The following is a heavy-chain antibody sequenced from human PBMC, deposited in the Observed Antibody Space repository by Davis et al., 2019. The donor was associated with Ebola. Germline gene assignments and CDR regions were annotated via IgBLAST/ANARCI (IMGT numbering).Heavy chain of an antibody. CDR2: IFYSGNT. CDR3: ARVVDCSTTNCYRKPGTKYFDL. Sequence: MPSETLSLTCTVSGGSISSRDYYWSWIRQHPGKALDWIGNIFYSGNTDFNPSLKSRVSISIDRSKNQFSLNLNSVTAADTAVYYCARVVDCSTTNCYRKPGTKYFDLWGRGILVTVSS. CDR1: GGSISSRDYY. V-gene: IGHV4-31*03. D-gene: IGHD2-2*01. J-gene: IGHJ2*01.